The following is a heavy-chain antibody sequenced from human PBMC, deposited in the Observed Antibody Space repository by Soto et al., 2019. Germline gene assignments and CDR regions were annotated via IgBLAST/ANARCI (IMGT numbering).Heavy chain of an antibody. CDR2: IYYSGST. V-gene: IGHV4-31*03. CDR1: CGSISSGGYY. Sequence: QVQLQESGPGLLKPSQTLSLTCTVSCGSISSGGYYWIRIRQHPGKGLEWIGYIYYSGSTYYNPSLKSRVTISVDTSKNQFSLKLSSVTAADTAVYYCARAPGGYCSGGSCRNNWFDPWGQGTLVTVSS. D-gene: IGHD2-15*01. CDR3: ARAPGGYCSGGSCRNNWFDP. J-gene: IGHJ5*02.